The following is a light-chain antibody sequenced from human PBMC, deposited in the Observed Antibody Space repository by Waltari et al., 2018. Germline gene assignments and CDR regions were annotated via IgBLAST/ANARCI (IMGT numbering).Light chain of an antibody. Sequence: ETVMTQSPATLSVSPGERATLSCRASQSVSTNLARDQQKPGQAPRLPIYGASTRATCVPARFSGTWSGTEFTLTIDSLQSEDFAVYYCQQYSNWPPITFGQGTRLEIK. CDR3: QQYSNWPPIT. J-gene: IGKJ5*01. CDR2: GAS. CDR1: QSVSTN. V-gene: IGKV3-15*01.